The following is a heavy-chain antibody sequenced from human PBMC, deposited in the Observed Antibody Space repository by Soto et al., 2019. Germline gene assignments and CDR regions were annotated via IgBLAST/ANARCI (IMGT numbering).Heavy chain of an antibody. CDR1: GYTFISSD. V-gene: IGHV1-18*04. CDR2: ISAYNGNT. J-gene: IGHJ5*02. CDR3: ARVRSPGHPPYNWFDP. Sequence: GASVKVSCKASGYTFISSDITWVRQAPGQGLEWMGWISAYNGNTNVPQNLQGRVILTTDTSTDTAYMGLRSLRSDDTAMYYCARVRSPGHPPYNWFDPWGQGTLVTVSS.